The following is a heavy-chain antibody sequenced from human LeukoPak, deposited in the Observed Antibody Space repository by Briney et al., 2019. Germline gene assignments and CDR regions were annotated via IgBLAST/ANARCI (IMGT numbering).Heavy chain of an antibody. D-gene: IGHD3-22*01. CDR3: VREGYDSSGPTGLDY. CDR1: GGSISSHY. Sequence: SETLSLTCTVSGGSISSHYWSWIRQPPGKGLEWIGYIYYSGSTNYNPSLKSRVTTSVDTSKNQFSLKLSSVTAADTAVYYCVREGYDSSGPTGLDYWGQGTLVTVSS. J-gene: IGHJ4*02. CDR2: IYYSGST. V-gene: IGHV4-59*11.